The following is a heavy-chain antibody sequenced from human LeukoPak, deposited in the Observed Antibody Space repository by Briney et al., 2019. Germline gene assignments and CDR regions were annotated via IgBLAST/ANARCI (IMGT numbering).Heavy chain of an antibody. CDR1: GGSFSGYY. Sequence: PSETLSLTCAVYGGSFSGYYWSWIRQPPGKGLEGIGEINHSGSTNYNPSLKSRVTISVDTSKNQFSLKLSSVTAADTAVYYCARGVAAAGTPLWDYWGQGTLVTVSS. CDR3: ARGVAAAGTPLWDY. J-gene: IGHJ4*02. D-gene: IGHD6-13*01. CDR2: INHSGST. V-gene: IGHV4-34*01.